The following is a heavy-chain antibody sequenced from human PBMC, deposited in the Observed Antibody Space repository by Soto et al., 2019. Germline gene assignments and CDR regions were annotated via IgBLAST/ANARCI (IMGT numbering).Heavy chain of an antibody. CDR3: ARLWGALSRYYYYYGMDV. CDR2: IIPIFGTA. Sequence: ASVKVSCKASGGTFSSYAISWVRQAPGQGLEWMGGIIPIFGTADYAQKFQRRVTITADESTSTAYMELSSLRSEDTAVYYCARLWGALSRYYYYYGMDVWGQGTTVTVSS. V-gene: IGHV1-69*13. CDR1: GGTFSSYA. D-gene: IGHD3-16*02. J-gene: IGHJ6*02.